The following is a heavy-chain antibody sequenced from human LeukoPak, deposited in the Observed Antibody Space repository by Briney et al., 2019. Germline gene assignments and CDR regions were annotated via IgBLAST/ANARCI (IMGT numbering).Heavy chain of an antibody. D-gene: IGHD4-11*01. CDR2: ISGSGGST. Sequence: GGSLRLSCAASGFTFSSYAMSWVRQAPGKGLEWVSAISGSGGSTYYADSVKGRFTISRDNAKNSLYLQMNSLRAEDTALYYCARVPEDSNYVSWFDPWGQGTLVTVSS. J-gene: IGHJ5*02. CDR3: ARVPEDSNYVSWFDP. CDR1: GFTFSSYA. V-gene: IGHV3-23*01.